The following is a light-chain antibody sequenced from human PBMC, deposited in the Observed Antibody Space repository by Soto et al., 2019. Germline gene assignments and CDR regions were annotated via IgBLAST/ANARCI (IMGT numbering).Light chain of an antibody. J-gene: IGLJ2*01. CDR3: SSYTSSSTLEVV. CDR2: DVS. Sequence: QSALTQPASVSGSPGQSITISCTGTSSDVGGYNYVSWYQQHPGKAPKLMIYDVSNRPSGVSNRFYGSKSGNTASLTISGLQAEDEADYYCSSYTSSSTLEVVFGGGTKLTVL. CDR1: SSDVGGYNY. V-gene: IGLV2-14*01.